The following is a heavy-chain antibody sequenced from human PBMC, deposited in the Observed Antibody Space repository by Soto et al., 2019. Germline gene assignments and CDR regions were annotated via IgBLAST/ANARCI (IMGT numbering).Heavy chain of an antibody. CDR3: ASTVWYEGYFDY. Sequence: QVQLVQSGAEVKKPGASVKVSCKASGYTFTRYGISWVRQAPGQGLEWMGWISAYNVNTHYAQKLQVRVTMTTDTSTRTAYMEVRSTSSDCTAVYFCASTVWYEGYFDYWGQGTMVTVAS. D-gene: IGHD6-13*01. CDR2: ISAYNVNT. J-gene: IGHJ4*02. V-gene: IGHV1-18*01. CDR1: GYTFTRYG.